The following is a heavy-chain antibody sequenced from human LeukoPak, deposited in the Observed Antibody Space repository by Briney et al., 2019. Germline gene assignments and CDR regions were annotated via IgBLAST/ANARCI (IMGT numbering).Heavy chain of an antibody. V-gene: IGHV3-7*04. Sequence: GRFTISRDNAKNSLYLQMSSLRAEDTAVYFCARMTGGFDYWGQGTLVTVSS. CDR3: ARMTGGFDY. J-gene: IGHJ4*02. D-gene: IGHD3-10*01.